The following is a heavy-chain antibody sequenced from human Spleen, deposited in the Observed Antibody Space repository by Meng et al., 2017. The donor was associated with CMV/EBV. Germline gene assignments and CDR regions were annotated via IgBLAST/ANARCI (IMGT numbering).Heavy chain of an antibody. CDR3: ARDKYREWTFDP. J-gene: IGHJ5*02. V-gene: IGHV3-23*01. CDR1: GFTFSTYA. CDR2: ISGSGGST. D-gene: IGHD2-2*01. Sequence: GESLKISCAASGFTFSTYAMSWVRQAPGKGLEWVSAISGSGGSTYYADSVKGRFTISRDNSKNTLYLQMNSLGAEDTAVYYCARDKYREWTFDPWGQGTLVTVSS.